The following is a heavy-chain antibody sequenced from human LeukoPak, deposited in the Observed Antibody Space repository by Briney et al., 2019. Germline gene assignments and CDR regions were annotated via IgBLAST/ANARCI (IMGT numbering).Heavy chain of an antibody. J-gene: IGHJ3*02. CDR1: GYTFTSYD. Sequence: PGASVKVSCKASGYTFTSYDINWVRQATGQGLEWMGWMNPNSGNTGYAQKFQGRVTITRNTSISTAYMELSSLRSEDTAVYYCARALVEGVVITDAFDIWGQGTMVTVSS. V-gene: IGHV1-8*03. CDR3: ARALVEGVVITDAFDI. CDR2: MNPNSGNT. D-gene: IGHD3-3*01.